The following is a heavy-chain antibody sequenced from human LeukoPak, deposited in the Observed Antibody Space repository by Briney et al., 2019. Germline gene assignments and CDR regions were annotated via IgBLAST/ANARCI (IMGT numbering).Heavy chain of an antibody. CDR3: ARGVVRVPDYYYYYGMDA. V-gene: IGHV4-59*01. CDR2: IYYSGST. J-gene: IGHJ6*02. Sequence: SETLSLTCTVSGGSISSYYWSWIRQPPGKGLEWIGYIYYSGSTNYNPSLKSRVTISVDTSKNQFSLKLSSVTAADTAVYYCARGVVRVPDYYYYYGMDAWGQGTTVTVSS. CDR1: GGSISSYY. D-gene: IGHD3-3*01.